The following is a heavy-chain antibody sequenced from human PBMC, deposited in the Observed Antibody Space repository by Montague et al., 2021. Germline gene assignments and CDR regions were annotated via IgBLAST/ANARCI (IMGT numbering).Heavy chain of an antibody. J-gene: IGHJ5*02. D-gene: IGHD1/OR15-1a*01. CDR3: ARDREHTYGCFLHP. CDR2: THYNGNT. Sequence: SETLSLTCTVSGGSISTYHWIWLRQPPGKGLEWIGETHYNGNTNYNYNPSLKSRVTISVDKSDNQFSLKLSSVTAADTAVYYCARDREHTYGCFLHPWGQGTLVTVSS. CDR1: GGSISTYH. V-gene: IGHV4-59*01.